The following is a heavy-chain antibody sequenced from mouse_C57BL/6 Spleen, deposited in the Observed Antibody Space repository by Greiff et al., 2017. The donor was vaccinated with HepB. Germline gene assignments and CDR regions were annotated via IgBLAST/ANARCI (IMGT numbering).Heavy chain of an antibody. J-gene: IGHJ2*01. D-gene: IGHD1-1*01. CDR2: ISYDGSN. V-gene: IGHV3-6*01. CDR3: ASDYGGI. Sequence: EVQRVESGPGLVKPSQSLSLTCSVTGYSITSGYYWNWIRQFPGNKLEWMGYISYDGSNNYNPSLKNRISITRDTSKNQFFLKLNSVTTEDTATYYCASDYGGIWGQGTTLTVSS. CDR1: GYSITSGYY.